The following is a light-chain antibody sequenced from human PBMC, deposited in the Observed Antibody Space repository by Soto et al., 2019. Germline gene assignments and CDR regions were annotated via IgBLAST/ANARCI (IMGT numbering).Light chain of an antibody. Sequence: DIVMTQSPDSLAVSLGERATINCKSSQSVLYSSNNKNYLTWYQQKPGQPPKVLIYWASTRESGVPDRFSGSGSGTDFTFTISSLQAEDVAVYYCQQCYSTPRTFGQGTKVEIK. CDR3: QQCYSTPRT. CDR2: WAS. CDR1: QSVLYSSNNKNY. J-gene: IGKJ1*01. V-gene: IGKV4-1*01.